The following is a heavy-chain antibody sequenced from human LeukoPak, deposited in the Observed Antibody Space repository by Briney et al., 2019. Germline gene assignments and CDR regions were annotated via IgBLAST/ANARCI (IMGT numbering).Heavy chain of an antibody. V-gene: IGHV3-30*02. CDR2: IRYDGSNK. CDR3: AKDGYCSSTSCDYYYYYMDV. D-gene: IGHD2-2*01. CDR1: GFTFSSYG. Sequence: GGSLRLSCAASGFTFSSYGMHWVRQAPGKGLEWVAFIRYDGSNKYYADSVKGRFTISRDDSKNTLYLQMNSLRAEDTAVYYCAKDGYCSSTSCDYYYYYMDVWGKGTTVTVPS. J-gene: IGHJ6*03.